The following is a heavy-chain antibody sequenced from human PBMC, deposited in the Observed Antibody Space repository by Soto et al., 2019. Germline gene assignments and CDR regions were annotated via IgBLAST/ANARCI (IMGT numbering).Heavy chain of an antibody. V-gene: IGHV3-30*18. CDR2: MSYDGSRK. CDR1: GFTFSSYG. Sequence: QVQLVESGGGVVQPGMSLRLSCAASGFTFSSYGMHWVRQAPGKGLEWVAVMSYDGSRKYYADSLKGRFTISRDNSKNTLSLQMNSLRPEDTAVYYCAKDRAHGDPYYYGMDVWGQGTTVTVSS. D-gene: IGHD4-17*01. J-gene: IGHJ6*02. CDR3: AKDRAHGDPYYYGMDV.